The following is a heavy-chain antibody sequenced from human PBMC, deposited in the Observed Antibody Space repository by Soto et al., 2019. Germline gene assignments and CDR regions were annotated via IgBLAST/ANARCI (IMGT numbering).Heavy chain of an antibody. CDR2: IHVTGYT. CDR3: ARGGALRPNGHVPLDF. CDR1: GDSITSGMYS. V-gene: IGHV4-30-2*01. J-gene: IGHJ4*02. D-gene: IGHD3-16*01. Sequence: QLMLQESGSGLVRPSQTLSLTCTVSGDSITSGMYSWRWIRQAPGKVLERIGNIHVTGYTAFSPSLRRRVTMSVATSRNRFSLNLNSVTAADTAVYFCARGGALRPNGHVPLDFWGQGTLVTVSS.